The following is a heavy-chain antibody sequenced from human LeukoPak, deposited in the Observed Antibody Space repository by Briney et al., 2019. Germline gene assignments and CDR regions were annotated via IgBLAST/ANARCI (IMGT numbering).Heavy chain of an antibody. CDR2: IFYSGST. CDR1: GGSISGSGYY. J-gene: IGHJ4*02. Sequence: SETLSLTCTVSGGSISGSGYYWGWIRQPPGKGLEWIGSIFYSGSTYYNPSLKSRVTISVDTSKNQFSLKVTSVTAADTAVYYFSRGLYWGQGTLVTVSS. CDR3: SRGLY. V-gene: IGHV4-39*01.